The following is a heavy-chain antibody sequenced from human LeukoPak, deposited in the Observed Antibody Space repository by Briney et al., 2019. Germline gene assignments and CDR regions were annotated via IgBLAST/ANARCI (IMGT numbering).Heavy chain of an antibody. V-gene: IGHV3-48*04. CDR1: GFTFSTYN. CDR2: ISSGSEII. Sequence: QTGGSLRLSCAASGFTFSTYNMNWVRQAPGKGLEWVSFISSGSEIIYYADSVKGRFTISRDNAENSLYLQMNSLRAEDTAVYYCARDVQIDCWGQGTLVTVSS. CDR3: ARDVQIDC. J-gene: IGHJ4*02.